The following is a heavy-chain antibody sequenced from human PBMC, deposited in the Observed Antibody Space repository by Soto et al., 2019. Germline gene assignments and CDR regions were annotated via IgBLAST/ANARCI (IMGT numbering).Heavy chain of an antibody. CDR1: GYTFTGYY. D-gene: IGHD3-16*02. V-gene: IGHV1-2*04. CDR3: ARAAYDYVWGSYRSLWFDP. J-gene: IGHJ5*02. CDR2: INPNSGGT. Sequence: QVQLVQSGAEVKKPGASVKVSCKASGYTFTGYYMHWVRQAPGQGLEWMGWINPNSGGTNYAQKFQGWVTMTRDTSISTAYMELSRLRSDDTAVYYCARAAYDYVWGSYRSLWFDPWGQGTLVTVSS.